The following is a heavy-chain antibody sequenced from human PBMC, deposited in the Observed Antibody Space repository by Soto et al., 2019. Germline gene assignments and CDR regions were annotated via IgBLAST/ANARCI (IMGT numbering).Heavy chain of an antibody. V-gene: IGHV4-59*01. J-gene: IGHJ5*02. CDR2: IYYSGRT. CDR3: ARAAVTLWFGENWLDP. D-gene: IGHD3-10*01. CDR1: GGSISSYY. Sequence: QVQLQESGPGLVKPSETLSLTCTVSGGSISSYYWSWIRQPPGKGLDWIGYIYYSGRTNYNPSLKSLFTRSVDTSKNNFTLKLRSVPAADTDVYYGARAAVTLWFGENWLDPWGQGTLVTVSS.